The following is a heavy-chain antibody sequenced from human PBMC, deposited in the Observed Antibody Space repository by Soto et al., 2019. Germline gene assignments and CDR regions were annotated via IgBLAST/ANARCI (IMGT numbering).Heavy chain of an antibody. Sequence: EVQLLESGGGLVQPGGSLRLSCAASGFMFSSYAMNWVRQAPGKGLEWVSSISGGGGITHYADPVRGRFTISRDNSTDTLYLQMNSLRAEDTAVYFCAKDKSRGVTVNADFWGQGTLVTVSS. CDR3: AKDKSRGVTVNADF. CDR1: GFMFSSYA. CDR2: ISGGGGIT. V-gene: IGHV3-23*01. J-gene: IGHJ4*02. D-gene: IGHD4-17*01.